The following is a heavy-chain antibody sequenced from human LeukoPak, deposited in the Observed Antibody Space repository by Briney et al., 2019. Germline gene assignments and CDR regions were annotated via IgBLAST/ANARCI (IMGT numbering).Heavy chain of an antibody. J-gene: IGHJ5*01. D-gene: IGHD6-25*01. Sequence: GGSLRLSCAASGFIFSSYAMSWVRQAPGKGPEWVSIISAGGSSIDYTNSVKGRFTISRDNFKNTLYLQMNSLRAEDTAVYYCAKDGASGRGNPRVDWFDSWGQGTLVTVSS. CDR1: GFIFSSYA. V-gene: IGHV3-23*01. CDR2: ISAGGSSI. CDR3: AKDGASGRGNPRVDWFDS.